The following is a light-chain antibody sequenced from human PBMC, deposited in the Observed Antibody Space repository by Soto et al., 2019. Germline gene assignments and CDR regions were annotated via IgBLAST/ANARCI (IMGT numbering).Light chain of an antibody. CDR1: QSLSSSY. Sequence: EMALTQSPGTLSLSPGERATLSCRASQSLSSSYLACYQQKPGQAPRLLIYGVSSRATGIPERFSGSGSGTDFTLTISRLEPEDFAVYYCQQYGSSRTFGQGTKVDIK. V-gene: IGKV3-20*01. CDR3: QQYGSSRT. CDR2: GVS. J-gene: IGKJ1*01.